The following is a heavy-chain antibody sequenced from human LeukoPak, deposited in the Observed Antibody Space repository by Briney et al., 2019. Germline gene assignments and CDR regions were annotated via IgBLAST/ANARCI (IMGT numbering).Heavy chain of an antibody. CDR3: ARKQWLGAPDY. J-gene: IGHJ4*02. CDR1: GGTFSSYA. V-gene: IGHV1-69*06. CDR2: IIPMFGTA. D-gene: IGHD6-19*01. Sequence: SVKVSCKASGGTFSSYAISWVRQAPGQRLEWMGVIIPMFGTANYAQKFQGRVTITADKSTTTAYMELSSLTSGDTAMYYCARKQWLGAPDYWGQGTLVTVSS.